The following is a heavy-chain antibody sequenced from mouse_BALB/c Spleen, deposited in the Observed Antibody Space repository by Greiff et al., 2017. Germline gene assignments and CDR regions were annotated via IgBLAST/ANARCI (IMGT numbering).Heavy chain of an antibody. CDR1: GFTFSDYY. D-gene: IGHD2-4*01. CDR3: ARDQSLSTMITGFAY. CDR2: ISDGGSYT. Sequence: EVQLMESGGGLVKPGGSLKLSCAASGFTFSDYYMSWVRQTPEKRLEWVATISDGGSYTYYPDSVKGRFTISRDNAKNNLYLQMSSLKSEDTAMYYCARDQSLSTMITGFAYWGQGTLVTVSA. J-gene: IGHJ3*01. V-gene: IGHV5-4*02.